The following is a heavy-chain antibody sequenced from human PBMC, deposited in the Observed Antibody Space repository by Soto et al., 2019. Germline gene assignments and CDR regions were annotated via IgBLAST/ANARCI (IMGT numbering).Heavy chain of an antibody. J-gene: IGHJ5*02. D-gene: IGHD5-12*01. CDR3: ARDRSPPPSLLSLVASYHNWFDP. V-gene: IGHV1-2*02. CDR1: GYTFTGYY. Sequence: ASVKVSCKASGYTFTGYYMHWVRQAPGQGLEWMGWINPNSGGTNYAQKFQGRVTMTRDTSISTAYMELSRLRSDDTAVYYCARDRSPPPSLLSLVASYHNWFDPWGQGTLVTV. CDR2: INPNSGGT.